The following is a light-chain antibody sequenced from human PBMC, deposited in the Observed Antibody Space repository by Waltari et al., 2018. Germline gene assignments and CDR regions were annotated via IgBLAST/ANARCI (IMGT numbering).Light chain of an antibody. Sequence: QSALTQPASVSGSPVQSIAISCTGTSSDVGGYNSVSWYQQHPGKAPKLMIYEVSNRPSGVSNRFSGSKSGNTASLTISGLQAEDEADYYCSSYTSSSTQVFGTGTKVTVL. V-gene: IGLV2-14*01. CDR1: SSDVGGYNS. J-gene: IGLJ1*01. CDR3: SSYTSSSTQV. CDR2: EVS.